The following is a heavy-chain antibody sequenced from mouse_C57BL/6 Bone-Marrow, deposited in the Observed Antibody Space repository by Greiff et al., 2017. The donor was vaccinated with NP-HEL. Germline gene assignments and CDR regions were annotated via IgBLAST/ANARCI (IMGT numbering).Heavy chain of an antibody. J-gene: IGHJ3*01. Sequence: EVNVVESGGGLVQPGGSLSLSCAASGFTFTDYYMSWVRQPPGKALEWLGFIRNKANGYTTEYSASVKGRFTISRDNSQSILYLQMNALRAEDSATYYCARYGRTSWFAYWGQGTLVTVSA. CDR3: ARYGRTSWFAY. CDR1: GFTFTDYY. CDR2: IRNKANGYTT. V-gene: IGHV7-3*01.